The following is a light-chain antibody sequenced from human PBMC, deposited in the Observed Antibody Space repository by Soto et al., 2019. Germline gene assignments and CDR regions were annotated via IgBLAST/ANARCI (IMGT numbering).Light chain of an antibody. Sequence: QSALTQPPSASGSPGQSVAISCTGTSSDVGGYNYVSWYQQHPGKAPKLMIYEVNKRPSGVPDRFSGSKSGNTASLTVSGLQAEDEADYYCSSYAGSSNVFGT. CDR3: SSYAGSSNV. V-gene: IGLV2-8*01. J-gene: IGLJ1*01. CDR2: EVN. CDR1: SSDVGGYNY.